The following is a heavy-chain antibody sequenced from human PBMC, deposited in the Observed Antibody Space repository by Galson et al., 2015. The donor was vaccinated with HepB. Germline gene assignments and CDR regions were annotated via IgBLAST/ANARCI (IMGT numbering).Heavy chain of an antibody. CDR1: GITFSSYA. V-gene: IGHV3-23*01. D-gene: IGHD3-22*01. Sequence: SLRLSCAASGITFSSYAMGWVRQAPGKGLEWVSAISGSGVSTYYADSVKGRFTISRDNFKNTLYLQMNSLRAEDTAVYYCAKHNYDSSGYSPGGAFDIWGQGTMLTVSS. J-gene: IGHJ3*02. CDR3: AKHNYDSSGYSPGGAFDI. CDR2: ISGSGVST.